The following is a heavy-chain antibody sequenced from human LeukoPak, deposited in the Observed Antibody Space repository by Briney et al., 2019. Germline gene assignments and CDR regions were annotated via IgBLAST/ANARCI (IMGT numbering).Heavy chain of an antibody. CDR2: IYYSGST. D-gene: IGHD6-13*01. CDR3: ARFGKYSSSPYPPK. V-gene: IGHV4-30-4*07. CDR1: GGSISNGGYS. Sequence: SETLSLTCTVSGGSISNGGYSWSWIRQPPGEGLEWIGYIYYSGSTYYNPSFKSRVSISVDTSKNQFSLKLSSVTAADTAVYYCARFGKYSSSPYPPKWGQGTLVTVSS. J-gene: IGHJ4*02.